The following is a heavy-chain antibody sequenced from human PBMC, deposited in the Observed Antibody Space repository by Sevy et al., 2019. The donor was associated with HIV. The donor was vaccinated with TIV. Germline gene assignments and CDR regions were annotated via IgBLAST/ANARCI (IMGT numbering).Heavy chain of an antibody. CDR2: IKQDGSEK. J-gene: IGHJ4*02. V-gene: IGHV3-7*01. CDR1: GFTLSSRW. CDR3: VPSGGGHAGY. Sequence: GGALRLSCAASGFTLSSRWMSWVRQATGKGREWVANIKQDGSEKYYVDSVKDRFTISRDNAKNSMYLQMNSLRAEDTAVYYCVPSGGGHAGYWGQGTLVTVSS. D-gene: IGHD2-15*01.